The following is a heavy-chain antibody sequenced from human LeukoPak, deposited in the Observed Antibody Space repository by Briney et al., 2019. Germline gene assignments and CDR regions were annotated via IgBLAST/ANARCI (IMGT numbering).Heavy chain of an antibody. CDR3: ARDLSSGYSQYYFDY. V-gene: IGHV1-2*02. D-gene: IGHD3-22*01. Sequence: ASVKVSCKASGYTFTGYYMHWVRQAPGQGLEWMGWINPNSGGTNYAQKFQGRVTMTRDTSTSTVYMELSSLRSEDTAVYYCARDLSSGYSQYYFDYWGQGTLVTVSS. J-gene: IGHJ4*02. CDR2: INPNSGGT. CDR1: GYTFTGYY.